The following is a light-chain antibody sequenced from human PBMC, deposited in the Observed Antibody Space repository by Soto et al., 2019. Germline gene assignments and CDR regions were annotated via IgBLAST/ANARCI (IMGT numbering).Light chain of an antibody. CDR2: EVS. CDR3: SLYTSSSTFWV. V-gene: IGLV2-18*01. CDR1: SSDVGTYNH. J-gene: IGLJ3*02. Sequence: QSALTQPPSVSGSPGQSVTISCTGTSSDVGTYNHVSWYQQPPGTAPKLMIYEVSNRPSGVPDRFSGSKSGNTASLTISGLQAEDEADYYCSLYTSSSTFWVFGGGTKVTVL.